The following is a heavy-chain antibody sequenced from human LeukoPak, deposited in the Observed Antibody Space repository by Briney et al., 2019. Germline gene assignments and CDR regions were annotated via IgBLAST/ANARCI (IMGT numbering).Heavy chain of an antibody. CDR1: GGSISSSSYY. D-gene: IGHD5-12*01. J-gene: IGHJ4*02. CDR2: IYYSGST. V-gene: IGHV4-39*01. CDR3: ARRPLRGYSGYVLVT. Sequence: NPSETLSLTCTVSGGSISSSSYYWGWIRQPPGKGLEWIGSIYYSGSTYYNPSLKSRVTISVDTSKNQFSLKLSSVTAADTAVYYCARRPLRGYSGYVLVTWGQGTLVTVSS.